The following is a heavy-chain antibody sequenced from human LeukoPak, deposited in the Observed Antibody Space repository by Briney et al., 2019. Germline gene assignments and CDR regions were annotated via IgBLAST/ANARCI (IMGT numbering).Heavy chain of an antibody. CDR2: ISWDGGST. D-gene: IGHD1-7*01. J-gene: IGHJ4*02. Sequence: GGSLRLSCAASGFTFSSYSMNWVRQAPGKGLEWVSLISWDGGSTYYADSVKGRFTISRDNSKNPLYLQMNSLRTEDTALYYCAEDRRSFITGTSVYFDYWGQGTLVTVSS. V-gene: IGHV3-43*01. CDR3: AEDRRSFITGTSVYFDY. CDR1: GFTFSSYS.